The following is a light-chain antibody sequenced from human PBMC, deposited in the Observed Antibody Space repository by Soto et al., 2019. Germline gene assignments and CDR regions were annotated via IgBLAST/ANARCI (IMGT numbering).Light chain of an antibody. CDR2: AAS. Sequence: DIQMTQSPSSLSASVGDRVTITCRASQSISTSLNWYQQKPGKAPKLLIYAASSLQSGVPSRFSGSGSGADFTLTISSLQPEDFATYYCQQSYSIPTWTFGQGTKVEIK. V-gene: IGKV1-39*01. CDR3: QQSYSIPTWT. J-gene: IGKJ1*01. CDR1: QSISTS.